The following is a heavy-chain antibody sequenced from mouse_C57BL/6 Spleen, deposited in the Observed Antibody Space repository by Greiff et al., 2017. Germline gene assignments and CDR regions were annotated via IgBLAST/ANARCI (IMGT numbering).Heavy chain of an antibody. CDR2: IRNKANNHAT. CDR3: TRPDSYWYVDV. V-gene: IGHV6-6*01. D-gene: IGHD2-12*01. CDR1: GFTFSDAW. Sequence: EVMLVESGGGLVQPGGSMKLSCAASGFTFSDAWMDWVRQSPEQGLEWVAEIRNKANNHATYYAESVKGRFTISRDDSKSSVHLQMNSLRAEDTGIYYCTRPDSYWYVDVWGTGTTVTVSS. J-gene: IGHJ1*03.